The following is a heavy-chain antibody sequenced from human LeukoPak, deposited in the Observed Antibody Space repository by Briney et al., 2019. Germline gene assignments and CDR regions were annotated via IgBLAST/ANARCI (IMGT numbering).Heavy chain of an antibody. CDR1: GFTFSSYA. CDR2: ISYDGSNK. D-gene: IGHD4-17*01. J-gene: IGHJ5*02. Sequence: GRSLRLSCAASGFTFSSYAMHRVRQAPGKGLEWVAVISYDGSNKYYADSVKGRFTISRDNSKNTLYLQMNSLRAEDTAVYYCARGVTTGEVDPWGQGTLVTVSS. V-gene: IGHV3-30-3*01. CDR3: ARGVTTGEVDP.